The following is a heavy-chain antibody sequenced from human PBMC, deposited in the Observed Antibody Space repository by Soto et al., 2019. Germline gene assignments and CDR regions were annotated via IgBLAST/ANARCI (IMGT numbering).Heavy chain of an antibody. Sequence: PGGSLRLSCAASGFTFDDYAMHWVRQAPGKGLEWVSGISWNSGSIGYADSVKGRFTLSRDNAKNSLYLQMNSLRAEDTALYYCAKGRVVRGVIYYYGMDVWGQGTTVTVSS. D-gene: IGHD3-10*01. J-gene: IGHJ6*02. CDR2: ISWNSGSI. CDR1: GFTFDDYA. V-gene: IGHV3-9*01. CDR3: AKGRVVRGVIYYYGMDV.